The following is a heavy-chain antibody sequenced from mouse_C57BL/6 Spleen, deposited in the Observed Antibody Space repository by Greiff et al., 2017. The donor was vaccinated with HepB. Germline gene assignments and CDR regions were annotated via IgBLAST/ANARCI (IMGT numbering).Heavy chain of an antibody. Sequence: VKLQESGPELVKPGASVKISCKASGYAFSSSWMNWVKQRPGKGLEWIGRIYPGDGDTNYNGKFKGKATLTADKSSSTAYMQLSSLTSEDSAVYFCARSDYGSPFYYAMDYWGQGTSVTVSS. D-gene: IGHD1-1*01. J-gene: IGHJ4*01. CDR3: ARSDYGSPFYYAMDY. CDR1: GYAFSSSW. V-gene: IGHV1-82*01. CDR2: IYPGDGDT.